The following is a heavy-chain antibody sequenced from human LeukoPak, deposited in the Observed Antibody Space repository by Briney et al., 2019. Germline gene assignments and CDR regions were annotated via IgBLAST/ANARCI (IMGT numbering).Heavy chain of an antibody. J-gene: IGHJ4*02. Sequence: GGSLRLSCTASGFTFSNFWMSWVRQAPGKGLEWVAYIKKTGSETYYVDSVKGRFTITRDNTRNSLFLQMYSLRAEDTAMYFCAREDGYCSGGNCYSYFDSWGQGTLVTVSS. CDR1: GFTFSNFW. CDR2: IKKTGSET. D-gene: IGHD2-15*01. CDR3: AREDGYCSGGNCYSYFDS. V-gene: IGHV3-7*01.